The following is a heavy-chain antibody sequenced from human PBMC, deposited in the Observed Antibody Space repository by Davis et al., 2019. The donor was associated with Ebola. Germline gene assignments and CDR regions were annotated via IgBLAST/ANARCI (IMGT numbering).Heavy chain of an antibody. CDR1: GFTFSRYW. CDR3: AKEKTTVTTFWYFDL. V-gene: IGHV3-7*01. D-gene: IGHD4-17*01. CDR2: INLEGSEK. Sequence: GGSLRLSCAASGFTFSRYWMSWVRQAPGKGLEGVANINLEGSEKYYVDSVRGRFTISSDNSKNTLYLQMNSLRAEDTAVYYCAKEKTTVTTFWYFDLWGRGTLVTVSS. J-gene: IGHJ2*01.